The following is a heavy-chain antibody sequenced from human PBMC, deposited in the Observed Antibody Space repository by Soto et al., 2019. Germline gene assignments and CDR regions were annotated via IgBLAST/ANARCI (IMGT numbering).Heavy chain of an antibody. CDR3: ARLYGDYLPRDY. D-gene: IGHD4-17*01. J-gene: IGHJ4*02. CDR1: GYTFTSYG. Sequence: QVQLVQSGAEVKKPGASVKVSCKASGYTFTSYGIGWVRQAPGQGLEWMGWISAYTGNTNYAQNLQGRVTMTTDTSTSTADMELRSLRSNDTAVYYCARLYGDYLPRDYWGQGTLVTVSS. CDR2: ISAYTGNT. V-gene: IGHV1-18*01.